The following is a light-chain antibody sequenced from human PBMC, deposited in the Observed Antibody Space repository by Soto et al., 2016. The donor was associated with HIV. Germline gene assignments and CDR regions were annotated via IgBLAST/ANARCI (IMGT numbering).Light chain of an antibody. CDR1: SVTSYY. V-gene: IGLV3-19*01. Sequence: SSELIQDPVVSVALGQTVKITCQGDSVTSYYVSWYQQKPGQAPRLVFYGKNNRPSGIPDRFSGSTSGNTASLTIAGAQAEDDADYYCSSRDKSGSRLSVFGGGTKLTVL. J-gene: IGLJ2*01. CDR3: SSRDKSGSRLSV. CDR2: GKN.